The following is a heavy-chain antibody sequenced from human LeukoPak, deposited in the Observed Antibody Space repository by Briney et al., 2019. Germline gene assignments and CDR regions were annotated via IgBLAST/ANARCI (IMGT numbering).Heavy chain of an antibody. J-gene: IGHJ5*02. D-gene: IGHD1-20*01. CDR2: IIPILGIA. V-gene: IGHV1-69*04. CDR3: ARESRDNWNDVGVGFDH. CDR1: VGTFSSYA. Sequence: SVKVSFKSSVGTFSSYAISWVRQAPGQGLEWMGRIIPILGIANYAQKFQGRVTITADKSTSTAYMELSRLRSEDTAVSYCARESRDNWNDVGVGFDHWGQGTLVTVSS.